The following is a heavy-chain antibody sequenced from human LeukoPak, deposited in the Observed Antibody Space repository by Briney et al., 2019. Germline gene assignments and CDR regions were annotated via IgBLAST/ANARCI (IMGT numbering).Heavy chain of an antibody. CDR1: GSTFSSYA. D-gene: IGHD3-10*01. CDR2: IIDSGGST. V-gene: IGHV3-23*01. Sequence: GGSLRLSCTASGSTFSSYAMSWVRQAPGKGLEWVSSIIDSGGSTYYADSVKGRFTISRDNSKNTLYLQMNSLRAEDTAVYYCAKFRGRGAVDYWGRGTLVTVSS. CDR3: AKFRGRGAVDY. J-gene: IGHJ4*02.